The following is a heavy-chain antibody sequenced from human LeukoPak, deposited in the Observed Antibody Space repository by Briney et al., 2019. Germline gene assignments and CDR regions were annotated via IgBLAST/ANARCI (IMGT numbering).Heavy chain of an antibody. Sequence: PGGSLRLSCAASGFTFSSYWMSWVRQAPGKGLEWVANIKHDGSEKYYVDSVKGRFTISRDNAKSSLYLQMNSLRAEDTAVYYCARIGCSSRCFDYWGQGTLVTVSS. CDR3: ARIGCSSRCFDY. D-gene: IGHD6-13*01. V-gene: IGHV3-7*01. J-gene: IGHJ4*02. CDR2: IKHDGSEK. CDR1: GFTFSSYW.